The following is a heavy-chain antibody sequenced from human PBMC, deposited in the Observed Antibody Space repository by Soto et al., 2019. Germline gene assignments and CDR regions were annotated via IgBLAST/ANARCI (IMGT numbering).Heavy chain of an antibody. CDR3: AREGLAGWFDP. Sequence: LCGTCTVAGGSISGYSWCWIRQPPGKGLEWIGYIYYSGSTNYNPSLKSRVTISVDTSKNQFSLRLSSVAAADTAVYYCAREGLAGWFDPWGQGTLVTVSS. J-gene: IGHJ5*02. V-gene: IGHV4-59*01. CDR1: GGSISGYS. D-gene: IGHD6-19*01. CDR2: IYYSGST.